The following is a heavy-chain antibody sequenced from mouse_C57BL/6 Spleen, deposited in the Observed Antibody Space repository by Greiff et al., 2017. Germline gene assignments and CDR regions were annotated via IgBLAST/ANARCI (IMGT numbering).Heavy chain of an antibody. D-gene: IGHD2-4*01. CDR3: ARRIYYDYGGAMGD. J-gene: IGHJ4*01. CDR2: IDPSDSYT. CDR1: GYTFTSYW. Sequence: QVQLQQPGAELVRPGTSVKLSCKASGYTFTSYWMHWVKQRPGQGLEWIGVIDPSDSYTNYNQKFKGKATLTVDTSSSTAYMQLSSLTSEDSAVYYCARRIYYDYGGAMGDWGQGASVTVAS. V-gene: IGHV1-59*01.